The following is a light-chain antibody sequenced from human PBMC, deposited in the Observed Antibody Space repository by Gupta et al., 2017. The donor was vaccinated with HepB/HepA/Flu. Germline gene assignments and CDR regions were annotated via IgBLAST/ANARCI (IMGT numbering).Light chain of an antibody. Sequence: DTQMTQSLSSVSASVVDRVTITCRAGQGISSWLAWHQQKPGKAPKLLIYAASSLQSGVPSRFSGSGSGTDFTLTISSLQPEDFATYYCQQANSFPPRFTFGPGTKVDIK. J-gene: IGKJ3*01. V-gene: IGKV1D-12*01. CDR3: QQANSFPPRFT. CDR1: QGISSW. CDR2: AAS.